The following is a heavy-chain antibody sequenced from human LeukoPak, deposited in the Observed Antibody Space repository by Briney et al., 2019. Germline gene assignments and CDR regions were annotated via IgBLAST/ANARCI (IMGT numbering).Heavy chain of an antibody. CDR1: EFTFRTYG. J-gene: IGHJ4*02. V-gene: IGHV3-30*18. CDR3: AKDRYSSLNEIDY. CDR2: ISYDGSYK. Sequence: PGRSLRLSCAASEFTFRTYGMHWVRQAPGKGLEWGAVISYDGSYKFYADSVKGRFTISRDNSKSTLCLQMNSLRAEDTAIYYCAKDRYSSLNEIDYWGQGTLVTVSS. D-gene: IGHD6-19*01.